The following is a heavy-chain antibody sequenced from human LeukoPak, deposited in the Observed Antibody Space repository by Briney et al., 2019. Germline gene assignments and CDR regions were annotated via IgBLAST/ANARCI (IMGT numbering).Heavy chain of an antibody. D-gene: IGHD3-10*01. Sequence: PGGSLRLSYPSSGFTFSDYAMSWVRQAPGKGLEWVSVVTGSGGGTDYADSVKGRFTISRDNSKNTLYLQMNSLRAEDTAVYYRAEGRGSVSGYCDYWGQGTLVTVSS. V-gene: IGHV3-23*01. CDR2: VTGSGGGT. CDR1: GFTFSDYA. J-gene: IGHJ4*02. CDR3: AEGRGSVSGYCDY.